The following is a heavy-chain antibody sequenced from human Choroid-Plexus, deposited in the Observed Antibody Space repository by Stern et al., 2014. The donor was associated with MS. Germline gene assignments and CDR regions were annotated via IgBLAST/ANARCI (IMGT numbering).Heavy chain of an antibody. J-gene: IGHJ6*02. CDR3: VRERCINTRCYGGRFGYYYYGMDV. CDR2: IDRGGNP. D-gene: IGHD2-2*01. CDR1: GGSFSGYY. V-gene: IGHV4-34*01. Sequence: QVQLQQWGAGLLKPSETLSLTCAVYGGSFSGYYWSWIRQSPGKGLEWIGEIDRGGNPNYNPSLKILITISVTRSKNQSNLNLSAVTAADTAIYYCVRERCINTRCYGGRFGYYYYGMDVWGQGTTVTVSS.